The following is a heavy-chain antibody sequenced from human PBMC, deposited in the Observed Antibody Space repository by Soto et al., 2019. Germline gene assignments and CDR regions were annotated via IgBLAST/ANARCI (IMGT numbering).Heavy chain of an antibody. Sequence: EVQFLESGGGVVRPGGSLRLSCVASGFNFDSYAFTWVRQVPGKALEWLACITGGGVGTSYTDYVRGRFTISRDNSKNTLYLQLDSLRADDTAVYYCGKDPNGDYFGAFDFWGQGTTVTVSS. D-gene: IGHD4-17*01. CDR1: GFNFDSYA. CDR3: GKDPNGDYFGAFDF. CDR2: ITGGGVGT. J-gene: IGHJ3*01. V-gene: IGHV3-23*01.